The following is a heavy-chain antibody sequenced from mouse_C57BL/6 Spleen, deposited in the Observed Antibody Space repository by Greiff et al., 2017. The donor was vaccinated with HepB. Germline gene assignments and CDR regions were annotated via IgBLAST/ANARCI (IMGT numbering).Heavy chain of an antibody. CDR3: ARLAVYDYDDGDWYFDV. Sequence: VKLMESGAELARPGASVKLSCKASGYTFTSYGISWVKQRTGQGLEWIGEIYPRSGNTYYNEKFKGKATLTADKSSSTAYMELRSLTSEDSAVYFCARLAVYDYDDGDWYFDVWGTGTTVTVSS. D-gene: IGHD2-4*01. J-gene: IGHJ1*03. CDR2: IYPRSGNT. V-gene: IGHV1-81*01. CDR1: GYTFTSYG.